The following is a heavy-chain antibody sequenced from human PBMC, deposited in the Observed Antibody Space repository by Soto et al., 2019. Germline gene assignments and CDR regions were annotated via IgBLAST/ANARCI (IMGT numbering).Heavy chain of an antibody. CDR3: ARRIAAAGTDWFDP. D-gene: IGHD6-13*01. CDR2: ISSSGSTI. Sequence: GGSLRRSCAASGFTFSDYYMSWIRQAPGKGLEWVSYISSSGSTIYYADSVKGRFTISRDNAKNSLYLQMNSLRAEDTAVYYCARRIAAAGTDWFDPWGQGTLVTVSS. J-gene: IGHJ5*02. CDR1: GFTFSDYY. V-gene: IGHV3-11*01.